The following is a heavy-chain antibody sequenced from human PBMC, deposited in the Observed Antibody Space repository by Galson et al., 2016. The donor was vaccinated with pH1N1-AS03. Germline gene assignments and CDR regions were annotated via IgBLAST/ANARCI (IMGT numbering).Heavy chain of an antibody. CDR2: ISTSSSSI. Sequence: SLRLSCAASGFPFSGYSMNWVRQAPGKGLEWVSFISTSSSSIYYADSVKGRFTISRDNAQNLLYLQMNSRRDEDKAVYYCARDGPPQGISVAGSFDFWGQGTLVTVSS. CDR3: ARDGPPQGISVAGSFDF. J-gene: IGHJ4*02. D-gene: IGHD6-19*01. V-gene: IGHV3-21*01. CDR1: GFPFSGYS.